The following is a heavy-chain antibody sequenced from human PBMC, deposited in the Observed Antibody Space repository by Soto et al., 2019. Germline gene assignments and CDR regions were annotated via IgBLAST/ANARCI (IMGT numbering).Heavy chain of an antibody. Sequence: LSLTCAVYGGSFSGYYWSWIRQPPGKGLEWIGEINHSGSTNYNPSLKSRVTISVDTSKNQFSLKLSSVTAADTAVYYCARGSGGYDYVWGSYRYYYYYGMDVWGQGTTVTVSS. J-gene: IGHJ6*02. CDR1: GGSFSGYY. V-gene: IGHV4-34*01. D-gene: IGHD3-16*02. CDR3: ARGSGGYDYVWGSYRYYYYYGMDV. CDR2: INHSGST.